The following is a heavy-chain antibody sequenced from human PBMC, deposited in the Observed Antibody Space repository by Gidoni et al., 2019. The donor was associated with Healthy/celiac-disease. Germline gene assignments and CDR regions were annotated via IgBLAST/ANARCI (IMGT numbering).Heavy chain of an antibody. J-gene: IGHJ4*02. CDR3: TTDPGAYYYGSGSYGVDVEFDY. D-gene: IGHD3-10*01. CDR1: GFTFSNAW. CDR2: IKSKTDGGTT. V-gene: IGHV3-15*01. Sequence: EVQLVESGGGLVKPGGSLRLSCAASGFTFSNAWMSWVRQAPGKGLEWVGRIKSKTDGGTTDYAAPVKGRFTISRDDSKNTLYLQMNSLKTEDTAVYYCTTDPGAYYYGSGSYGVDVEFDYWGQGTLVTVSS.